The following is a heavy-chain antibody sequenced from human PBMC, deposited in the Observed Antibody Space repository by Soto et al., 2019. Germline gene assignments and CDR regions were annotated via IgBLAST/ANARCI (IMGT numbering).Heavy chain of an antibody. CDR3: ARKLGYCSSTSCPATTGWFHP. CDR1: GYTFTSYA. Sequence: ASVKVSCKACGYTFTSYAMHWVRQAPGQRLEWMGWINAGNGNTKYSQKFQGRVTITRDTSASTAYMELSSLRSEDTDVYYCARKLGYCSSTSCPATTGWFHPWGQATPVTV. CDR2: INAGNGNT. V-gene: IGHV1-3*01. J-gene: IGHJ5*02. D-gene: IGHD2-2*01.